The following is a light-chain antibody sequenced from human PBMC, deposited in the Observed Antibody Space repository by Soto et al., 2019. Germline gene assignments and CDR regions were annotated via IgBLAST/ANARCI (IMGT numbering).Light chain of an antibody. Sequence: QSALTQPPSASGSPGQSVTISCTGTSSDVGGYNYVSWYQQHPGKAPKLMIYEVSKRPSGVPDRFSGSKSGNTASLTVSGVQAEDEADYYCSSYAGSNNEVFGGGTKVTVL. V-gene: IGLV2-8*01. CDR1: SSDVGGYNY. CDR3: SSYAGSNNEV. CDR2: EVS. J-gene: IGLJ2*01.